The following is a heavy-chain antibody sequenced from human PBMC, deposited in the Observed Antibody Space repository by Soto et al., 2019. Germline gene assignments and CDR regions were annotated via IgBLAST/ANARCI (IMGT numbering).Heavy chain of an antibody. J-gene: IGHJ6*02. CDR2: ISSSSSYI. CDR1: GFIFSSSS. CDR3: ARDLGGDYGIYYFYGMDV. V-gene: IGHV3-21*01. Sequence: EVQLVESGGGLVKPGGSLRLSCAASGFIFSSSSMNWVRQAPGKGLEWVSSISSSSSYIYYADSVKGRFTISRDNAKNSLYLQMSTLRAEDTAVYYCARDLGGDYGIYYFYGMDVWGQGTTVTVSS. D-gene: IGHD4-17*01.